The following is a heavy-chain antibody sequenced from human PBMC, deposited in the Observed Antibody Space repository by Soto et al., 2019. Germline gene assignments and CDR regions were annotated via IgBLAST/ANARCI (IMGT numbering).Heavy chain of an antibody. CDR2: VYFSGVA. Sequence: SETLSLTCTVSGASITDSYWSWIRQPPEKGLEWIGYVYFSGVATYNPSLKSRATMSRDTSKNEFSLKLTSVTAADTAIYYCARGDSDLAVSEAAYWGQGTLVTVSS. V-gene: IGHV4-59*01. CDR1: GASITDSY. J-gene: IGHJ1*01. CDR3: ARGDSDLAVSEAAY. D-gene: IGHD2-15*01.